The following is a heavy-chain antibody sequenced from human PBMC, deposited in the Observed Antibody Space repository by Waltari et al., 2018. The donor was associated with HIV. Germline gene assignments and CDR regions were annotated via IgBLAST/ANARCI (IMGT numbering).Heavy chain of an antibody. CDR1: GGSIASSDSF. D-gene: IGHD6-19*01. J-gene: IGHJ1*01. CDR2: ALYTRRPDLFTGQF. V-gene: IGHV4-39*01. Sequence: QVQLQESGPGFVKPSETLSLICNVSGGSIASSDSFWGWLRQSPEMDLEWVGSALYTRRPDLFTGQFFAKSSLKSRVALSVDTSKNQVSLRLTSVTAADTGLYYCVRHAAEFRPDFGWILAGVFEPWGLGTQVIVS. CDR3: VRHAAEFRPDFGWILAGVFEP.